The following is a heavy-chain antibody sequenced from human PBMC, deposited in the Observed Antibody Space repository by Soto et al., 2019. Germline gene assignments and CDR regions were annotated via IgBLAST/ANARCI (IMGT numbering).Heavy chain of an antibody. D-gene: IGHD3-22*01. Sequence: QVQLVESGGGVVQPGRSLRLSCAASGFTFNSYAMHWVRQAPGKGLEWVTIISYDGSNKYYADSVKGRFTISRDNSRNTLYLQMNSLRAEDTAVYYCARDPDSSGYYYFDYWGQGTLVTVSS. CDR2: ISYDGSNK. V-gene: IGHV3-30-3*01. J-gene: IGHJ4*02. CDR1: GFTFNSYA. CDR3: ARDPDSSGYYYFDY.